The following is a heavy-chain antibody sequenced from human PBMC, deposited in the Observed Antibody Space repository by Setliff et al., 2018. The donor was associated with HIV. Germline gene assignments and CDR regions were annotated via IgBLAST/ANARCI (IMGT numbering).Heavy chain of an antibody. D-gene: IGHD2-15*01. V-gene: IGHV1-8*02. CDR3: ARDPPCSGGSCYPRDYYYYMDV. CDR2: MNPNSGNT. CDR1: GYDFHAFY. J-gene: IGHJ6*03. Sequence: ASVKVSCKASGYDFHAFYIHWVRQAPGQGLEWMGWMNPNSGNTGYARKFQGRITMTRNTSITTAYMELSSLGSEDTAVYYCARDPPCSGGSCYPRDYYYYMDVWGKGTTVTVSS.